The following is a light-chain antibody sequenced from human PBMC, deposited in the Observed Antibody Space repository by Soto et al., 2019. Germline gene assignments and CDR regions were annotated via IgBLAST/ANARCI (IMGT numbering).Light chain of an antibody. CDR3: QQYGSSPLT. CDR1: QSISSNV. J-gene: IGKJ4*01. CDR2: GAS. V-gene: IGKV3-20*01. Sequence: EIVLTQSPGTLSLSPGERATLSCRASQSISSNVSGWLQQKPAQAPRLLIYGASSRATDIPDRFSGSGSGTDFTLTVSKVEPEDSAVYYCQQYGSSPLTFGGGTKVEIK.